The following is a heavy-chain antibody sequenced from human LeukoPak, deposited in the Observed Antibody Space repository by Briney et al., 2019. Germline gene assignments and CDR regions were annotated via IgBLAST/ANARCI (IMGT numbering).Heavy chain of an antibody. CDR2: INHSGST. CDR3: ARDDLPYSVHHGMDV. D-gene: IGHD3/OR15-3a*01. V-gene: IGHV4-34*01. J-gene: IGHJ6*02. CDR1: GGSFSGYY. Sequence: SETLSLTCAVYGGSFSGYYWSWIRQPPGKGLEWIGEINHSGSTNYNPSLKSRVTISVDTSKNQFSLKLSSVTAADTAVYYCARDDLPYSVHHGMDVWGQGTTVTVSS.